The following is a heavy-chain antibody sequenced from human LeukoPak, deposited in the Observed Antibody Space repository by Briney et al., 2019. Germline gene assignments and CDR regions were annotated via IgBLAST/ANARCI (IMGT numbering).Heavy chain of an antibody. CDR1: GGSVNGYC. J-gene: IGHJ4*02. CDR2: IHYSGLT. D-gene: IGHD1-7*01. V-gene: IGHV4-59*02. Sequence: SETLSLTCTVSGGSVNGYCWNWIRQAPGKGLEWIGFIHYSGLTVYSPSLQSRVSMSVDTSRNQFSLDLSSVTAADTALYYCARDPPEDEWNSLDSWGQGILVTVSS. CDR3: ARDPPEDEWNSLDS.